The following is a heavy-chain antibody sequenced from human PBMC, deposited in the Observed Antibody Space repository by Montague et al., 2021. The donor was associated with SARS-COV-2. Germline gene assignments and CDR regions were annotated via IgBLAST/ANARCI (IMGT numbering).Heavy chain of an antibody. J-gene: IGHJ4*02. CDR1: GGPISSSSYY. D-gene: IGHD5-18*01. V-gene: IGHV4-39*01. CDR3: ARREYSYGRDD. Sequence: SETLSLTCTVTGGPISSSSYYWGWIRQSPGKGLEWIASVYYSGNTYYSPSLKSRLTISVDTSKNQFSLKLNSVTAADTALYYCARREYSYGRDDWGQGTPVTVSS. CDR2: VYYSGNT.